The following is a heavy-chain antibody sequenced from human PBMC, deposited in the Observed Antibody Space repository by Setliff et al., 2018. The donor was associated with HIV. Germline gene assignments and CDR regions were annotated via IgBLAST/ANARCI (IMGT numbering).Heavy chain of an antibody. Sequence: PSETLSLTCNVSGGSINSRTHYWGWKRQPPGKGLEWIGSIFYSGINYYNPSLEGRITLSIDLSKNQFSLKLTSVTAADSALYFCVRQSGSFWYVDPWGQGTQVTVSS. J-gene: IGHJ5*02. CDR3: VRQSGSFWYVDP. V-gene: IGHV4-39*01. CDR1: GGSINSRTHY. D-gene: IGHD1-26*01. CDR2: IFYSGIN.